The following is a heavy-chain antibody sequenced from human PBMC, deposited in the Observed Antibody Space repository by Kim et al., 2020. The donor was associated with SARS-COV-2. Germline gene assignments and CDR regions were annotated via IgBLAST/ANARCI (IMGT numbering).Heavy chain of an antibody. CDR2: INHSGST. V-gene: IGHV4-34*01. D-gene: IGHD2-15*01. J-gene: IGHJ4*02. Sequence: SETLSLTCAVYGGSFSGYYWSWIRQPPGKGLECIGEINHSGSTNYNPSLKSRVTISVDTSKNQFSLKLSSVTAADTAVYYCASGGLGYFSGGSCPFDYWGQGTLVTVSS. CDR1: GGSFSGYY. CDR3: ASGGLGYFSGGSCPFDY.